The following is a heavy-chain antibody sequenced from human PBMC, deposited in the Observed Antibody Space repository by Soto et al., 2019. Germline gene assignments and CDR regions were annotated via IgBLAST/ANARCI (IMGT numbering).Heavy chain of an antibody. Sequence: SETLSLTCTVSGGSISSGGYCWSWIRQHPGKGLEWIGYIYYSGSTYYNPSLKSRVTISVDTSKNQFSLKLSSVTAADTAVYYCARDRGTGSGYYGYYYYGMDVWGQGTTVTVSS. CDR2: IYYSGST. CDR3: ARDRGTGSGYYGYYYYGMDV. V-gene: IGHV4-31*03. CDR1: GGSISSGGYC. J-gene: IGHJ6*02. D-gene: IGHD3-3*01.